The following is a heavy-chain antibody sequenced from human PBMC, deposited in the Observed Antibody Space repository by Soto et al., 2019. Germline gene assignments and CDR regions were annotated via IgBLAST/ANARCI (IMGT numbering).Heavy chain of an antibody. CDR2: ISYDGSNK. CDR1: GFTCSSYG. V-gene: IGHV3-30*18. Sequence: GGSLRLSCAASGFTCSSYGMHWVRQAPGKGLEWVAVISYDGSNKYYADSVKGRFTISRDNSKNTLYLQMNSLRAEDTAVYYCAKDRAYYDSSGADYWGQGTLVTVSS. CDR3: AKDRAYYDSSGADY. J-gene: IGHJ4*02. D-gene: IGHD3-22*01.